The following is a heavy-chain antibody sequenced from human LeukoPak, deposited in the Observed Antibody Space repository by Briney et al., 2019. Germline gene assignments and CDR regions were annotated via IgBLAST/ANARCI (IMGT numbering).Heavy chain of an antibody. J-gene: IGHJ3*02. V-gene: IGHV3-74*01. CDR1: GFTFDSYW. Sequence: GGSLRLSCAASGFTFDSYWFHWVRQAPGKGLVWVSRINSDGSDTICADSVKGRFTISRDNAKSTVYLQMNSLKAEDTAVYYCARGGYHHGFDIWGQGTMVTVSS. CDR2: INSDGSDT. CDR3: ARGGYHHGFDI. D-gene: IGHD2-15*01.